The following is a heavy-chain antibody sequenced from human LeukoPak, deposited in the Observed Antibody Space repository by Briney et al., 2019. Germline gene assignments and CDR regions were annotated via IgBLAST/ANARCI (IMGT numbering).Heavy chain of an antibody. CDR1: GFTFSSYS. Sequence: GGSLRLSCAASGFTFSSYSRNWVRQAPGKGLEWVSSITSSSSHNYYADSVKGRFTISRDNAKTSMYLQMNSLKAADKAVYYCARVRLVTDYWGQGTLVIVSS. CDR3: ARVRLVTDY. V-gene: IGHV3-21*01. J-gene: IGHJ4*02. D-gene: IGHD3-9*01. CDR2: ITSSSSHN.